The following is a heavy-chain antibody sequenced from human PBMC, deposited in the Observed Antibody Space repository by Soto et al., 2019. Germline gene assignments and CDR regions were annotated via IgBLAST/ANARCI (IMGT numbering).Heavy chain of an antibody. Sequence: GESLKISCKASGYSFTSFFIGWVRQMPGKGPEWMGLIYPGDSESRYSPAFQGQVTMSVDKSVDTAYLQWSSLKASDTAIYYCERPELWAKGMDVWGQGTTVTVSS. V-gene: IGHV5-51*01. CDR3: ERPELWAKGMDV. CDR2: IYPGDSES. D-gene: IGHD1-26*01. J-gene: IGHJ6*02. CDR1: GYSFTSFF.